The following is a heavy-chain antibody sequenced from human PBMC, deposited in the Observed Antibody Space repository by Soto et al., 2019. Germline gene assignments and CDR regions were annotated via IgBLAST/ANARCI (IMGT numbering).Heavy chain of an antibody. V-gene: IGHV3-30*18. CDR1: GFTFSSYG. J-gene: IGHJ5*02. CDR3: AKDLTTVVTGNWFDP. Sequence: SLRLSCAASGFTFSSYGMHWVRQAPGKGLEWVAVISYDGSNKYYADSVKGRFTISRDNSKNTLYLQMNSLRAEDTAVYYCAKDLTTVVTGNWFDPWGQGTLVTVSS. CDR2: ISYDGSNK. D-gene: IGHD4-17*01.